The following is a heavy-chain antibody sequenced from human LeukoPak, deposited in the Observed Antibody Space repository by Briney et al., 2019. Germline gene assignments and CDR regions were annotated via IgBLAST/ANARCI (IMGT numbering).Heavy chain of an antibody. D-gene: IGHD6-6*01. J-gene: IGHJ3*02. Sequence: SETLSLTCTVSGGSISSYYWSWIRQPPGKGLEWIGYIYYSGSTNYNPSLKSRVTISVDTSKNQFSLKLSSVTAADTAVYYCARVYSSSFVGDAFDIWGQGTMVTVSS. V-gene: IGHV4-59*01. CDR3: ARVYSSSFVGDAFDI. CDR1: GGSISSYY. CDR2: IYYSGST.